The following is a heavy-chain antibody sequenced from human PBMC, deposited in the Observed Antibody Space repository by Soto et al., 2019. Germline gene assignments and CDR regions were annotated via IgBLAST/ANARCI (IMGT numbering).Heavy chain of an antibody. V-gene: IGHV3-48*02. D-gene: IGHD3-10*01. CDR1: GFTFSSYS. J-gene: IGHJ4*02. CDR2: ITRSSSTI. CDR3: AREVFFYYGAVPALD. Sequence: EVQLVESGGGLVQPGGSLRLSCAASGFTFSSYSMNWVRQAPGKGLERISYITRSSSTIYYADSVKGRFTIARDNAKNSLYLQMNRLRDEDTAVYYCAREVFFYYGAVPALDWGQGTLVTVSS.